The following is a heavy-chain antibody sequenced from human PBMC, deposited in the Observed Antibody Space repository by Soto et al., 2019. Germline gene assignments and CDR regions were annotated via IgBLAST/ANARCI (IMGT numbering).Heavy chain of an antibody. J-gene: IGHJ3*02. CDR3: ASQYCSGGSCYDAFDI. CDR2: IYYSGST. Sequence: SETLSLTCTVSGGSISSSSYYWGWIRQPPGKGLEWIGSIYYSGSTYYNPSLKSRVTISVDTSKNQFSLKLSSVTAADTAVYYCASQYCSGGSCYDAFDIWGQGTMVTVSS. CDR1: GGSISSSSYY. D-gene: IGHD2-15*01. V-gene: IGHV4-39*01.